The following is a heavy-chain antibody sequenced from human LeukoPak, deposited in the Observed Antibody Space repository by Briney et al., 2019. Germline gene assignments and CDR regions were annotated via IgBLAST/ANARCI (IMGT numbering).Heavy chain of an antibody. J-gene: IGHJ4*02. CDR3: ARHRGSGSYYDSHDS. CDR1: GGSISSYY. CDR2: IYYGGSS. Sequence: SETLSLTCTVSGGSISSYYWSWIRQPPGTGLEWTGSIYYGGSSYYNPSLKSRVTISVDTSKNQFSLNQNSVTAADTAVYYCARHRGSGSYYDSHDSWGQGTLVTVSS. V-gene: IGHV4-39*01. D-gene: IGHD1-26*01.